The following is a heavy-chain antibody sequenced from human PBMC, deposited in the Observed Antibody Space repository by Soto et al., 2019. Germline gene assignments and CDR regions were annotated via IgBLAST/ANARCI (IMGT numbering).Heavy chain of an antibody. CDR3: ARAPGRYSNNWYDH. J-gene: IGHJ5*02. CDR2: INNDGSST. D-gene: IGHD6-13*01. Sequence: EVQLVESGGGLIQPGGSLRLSCAASGFTFSSYWMHWVRQAPGKGLVWVSCINNDGSSTNYADSVKGRFTISRDNAKNTLYLLMNRLTAEDTAVFYCARAPGRYSNNWYDHWGQGTLVTVSS. V-gene: IGHV3-74*01. CDR1: GFTFSSYW.